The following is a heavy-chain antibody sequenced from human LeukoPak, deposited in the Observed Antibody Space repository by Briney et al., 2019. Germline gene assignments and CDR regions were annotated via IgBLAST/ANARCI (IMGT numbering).Heavy chain of an antibody. CDR3: ARDAAIYDSSAYYFPW. V-gene: IGHV1-69*01. Sequence: SVKVSCKASGGTFSSHAINWVRLAPGQGLEWMGGIIPIFGTGNYAPKFQGRVTITADESTSTAYMELSGLRSEDTAIYYCARDAAIYDSSAYYFPWWGQGTLATVSS. J-gene: IGHJ4*02. CDR1: GGTFSSHA. D-gene: IGHD3-22*01. CDR2: IIPIFGTG.